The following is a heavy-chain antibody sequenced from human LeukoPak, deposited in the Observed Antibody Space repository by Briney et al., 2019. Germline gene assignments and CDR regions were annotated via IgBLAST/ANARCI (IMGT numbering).Heavy chain of an antibody. CDR3: AKDRSGTNSDFDY. CDR2: ISASGGTT. J-gene: IGHJ4*02. Sequence: PGGSLRLSCAASGFSFSSHAMTWVRQAPGKGLEWVSAISASGGTTYYVDSVKGRFTISRDNAKNTLYLQMNSLRAEDTAEYYCAKDRSGTNSDFDYWGQGTLVTVSS. V-gene: IGHV3-23*01. D-gene: IGHD1-14*01. CDR1: GFSFSSHA.